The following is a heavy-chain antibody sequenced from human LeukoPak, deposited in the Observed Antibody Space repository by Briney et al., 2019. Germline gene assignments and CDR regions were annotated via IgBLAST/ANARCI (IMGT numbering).Heavy chain of an antibody. CDR3: ARVIGSYGDSAY. CDR1: GFTFSSYS. CDR2: ISSTSSAI. D-gene: IGHD1-26*01. V-gene: IGHV3-48*04. J-gene: IGHJ4*02. Sequence: GGSLRLSCAASGFTFSSYSINWVRQAPGKGLEWVSYISSTSSAIYYADSVEGRFTISRDNAKNSLYLQMNSLRAEDTAVYYCARVIGSYGDSAYWGQGTLVTVSA.